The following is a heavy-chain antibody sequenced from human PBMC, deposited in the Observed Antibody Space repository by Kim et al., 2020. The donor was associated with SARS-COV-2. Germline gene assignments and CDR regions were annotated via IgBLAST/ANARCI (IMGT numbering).Heavy chain of an antibody. CDR1: GFTFSSYD. Sequence: GGSLRLSCAASGFTFSSYDMHWVRQATGKGLEWVSAIGTAGDTYYPGSVKGRFTISRENAKNSLYLQMNSLRAGDTAVYYCARGTHYIWFGEPGMDVWGQGTTVAVSS. V-gene: IGHV3-13*04. CDR3: ARGTHYIWFGEPGMDV. CDR2: IGTAGDT. J-gene: IGHJ6*02. D-gene: IGHD3-10*01.